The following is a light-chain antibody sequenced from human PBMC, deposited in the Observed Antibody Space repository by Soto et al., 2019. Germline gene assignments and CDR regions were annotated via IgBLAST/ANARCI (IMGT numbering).Light chain of an antibody. CDR1: QSVSSN. V-gene: IGKV3-15*01. J-gene: IGKJ2*01. CDR3: QQYNNWSPYT. Sequence: EIVMTQSPATLSLSPGERATLSCRASQSVSSNLAWYQQKPGQAPRLLIYDASTRATGIPARFSGSGSGTEVTLTISSMQSADFAVYYCQQYNNWSPYTFGQGTKLEIK. CDR2: DAS.